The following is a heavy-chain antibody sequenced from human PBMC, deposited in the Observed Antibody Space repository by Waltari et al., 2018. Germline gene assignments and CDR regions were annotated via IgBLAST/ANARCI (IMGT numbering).Heavy chain of an antibody. CDR2: IHISGRI. CDR3: ARDYGQDWFDP. CDR1: GGSISDFY. D-gene: IGHD3-10*01. Sequence: QVQLQESGPGLVRPSENLSLTCTVSGGSISDFYWTWIRQPAGKGLEWIGRIHISGRIDYHPSLRSRVSMSVDTSKNQFSLKLSSIIAADTAVYYCARDYGQDWFDPWGQGTLVTVSS. V-gene: IGHV4-4*07. J-gene: IGHJ5*02.